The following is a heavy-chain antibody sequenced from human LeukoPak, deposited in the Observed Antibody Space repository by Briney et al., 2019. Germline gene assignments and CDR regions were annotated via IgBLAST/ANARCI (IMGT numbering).Heavy chain of an antibody. CDR1: GGTFSSYA. V-gene: IGHV1-69*06. CDR2: IIPIFGTA. CDR3: AREGATGGAFDI. D-gene: IGHD1-26*01. J-gene: IGHJ3*02. Sequence: SVKVSCKASGGTFSSYAISWLRQAPGQGLEWMGGIIPIFGTANYAQKFQGRVTITADKSTSTAYMELRSLRSEDTAVYYCAREGATGGAFDIWGQGTMVTVSS.